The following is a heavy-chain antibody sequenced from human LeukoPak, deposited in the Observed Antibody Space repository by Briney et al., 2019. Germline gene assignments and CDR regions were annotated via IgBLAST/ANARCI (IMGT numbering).Heavy chain of an antibody. J-gene: IGHJ5*02. V-gene: IGHV1-18*01. D-gene: IGHD6-19*01. CDR1: GYTFTSYG. CDR3: ARALAVNNWFDP. CDR2: ISAYNGNT. Sequence: ASVKVSCKASGYTFTSYGISWVRQAPGQGLEWMGWISAYNGNTNYAQRLQGRVTMTTDTSTSTAYMELRSLRSDDTAVYYCARALAVNNWFDPWGQGTLVTVSS.